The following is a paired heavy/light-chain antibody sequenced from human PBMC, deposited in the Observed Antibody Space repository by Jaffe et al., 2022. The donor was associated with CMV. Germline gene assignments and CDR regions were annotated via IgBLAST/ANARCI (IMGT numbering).Light chain of an antibody. V-gene: IGLV1-40*01. CDR1: SSNIGAGYD. J-gene: IGLJ1*01. Sequence: QSVLTQPPSVSGAPGQRVTISCTGSSSNIGAGYDVHWYQQLPGTAPKLLIYGNSNRPSGVPDRFSGSKSGTSASLAITGLQAEDEADYYCQSYDSSLSGLYVFGTGTKVTVL. CDR3: QSYDSSLSGLYV. CDR2: GNS.
Heavy chain of an antibody. J-gene: IGHJ6*02. V-gene: IGHV3-15*01. CDR3: TTDVVSYYDFWSGYYKDDYYYGMDV. CDR1: GFTFSNAW. D-gene: IGHD3-3*01. Sequence: EVQLVESGGGLVKPGGSLRLSCAASGFTFSNAWMSWVRQAPGKGLEWVGRIKSKTDGGTTDYAAPVKGRFTISRDDSKNTLYLQMNSLKTEDTAVYYCTTDVVSYYDFWSGYYKDDYYYGMDVWGQGTTVTVSS. CDR2: IKSKTDGGTT.